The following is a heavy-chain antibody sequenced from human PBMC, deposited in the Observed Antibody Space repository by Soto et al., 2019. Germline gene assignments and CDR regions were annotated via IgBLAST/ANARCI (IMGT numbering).Heavy chain of an antibody. Sequence: GESLKISCKGSGYSFTSYWIGWVRQMPGKGLEWMGIIYPGDSDIRYSPSFQGQGTISADKSISTAYLQWSSRKASDTAMSYSATFAGNTGGVYYYGMDVWGQGTTVTVSS. CDR1: GYSFTSYW. J-gene: IGHJ6*02. V-gene: IGHV5-51*01. CDR3: ATFAGNTGGVYYYGMDV. CDR2: IYPGDSDI. D-gene: IGHD3-10*01.